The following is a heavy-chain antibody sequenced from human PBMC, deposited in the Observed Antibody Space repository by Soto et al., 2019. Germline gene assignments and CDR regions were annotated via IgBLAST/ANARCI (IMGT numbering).Heavy chain of an antibody. J-gene: IGHJ5*02. CDR3: TKSHGPVGTVTRYRVPYSSFHLDL. CDR2: VGGGGGTT. D-gene: IGHD5-18*01. Sequence: SGGSLRLSCTASGFSFSSYAMSWVRQAPGGGLEWVSFVGGGGGTTFSADSVKGRFTISRDNSKNTVYLQMSSLRPEDTAIYYCTKSHGPVGTVTRYRVPYSSFHLDLWAQGTQVTVSS. CDR1: GFSFSSYA. V-gene: IGHV3-23*01.